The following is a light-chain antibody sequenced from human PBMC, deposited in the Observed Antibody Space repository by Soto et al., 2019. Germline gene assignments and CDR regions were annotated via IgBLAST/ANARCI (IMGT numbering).Light chain of an antibody. CDR3: HQYGSSITWT. V-gene: IGKV3-20*01. CDR2: AAS. J-gene: IGKJ1*01. CDR1: QSVTSNY. Sequence: EVVLTQSPGTVSLSPGERATLSCRASQSVTSNYLAWYQQKPGQAPRLLIYAASSRATGIPDRLSGSGSGTDFTLSISRLEPEDFAVYYCHQYGSSITWTFGQGTKVEIK.